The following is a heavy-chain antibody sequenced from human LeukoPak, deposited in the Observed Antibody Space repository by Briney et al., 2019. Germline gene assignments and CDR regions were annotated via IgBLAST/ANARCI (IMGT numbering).Heavy chain of an antibody. V-gene: IGHV3-21*01. Sequence: GGSLRLSCAASGFTFSSNTMNWVRQAPGKGLEWVSSISRSSSDIFYADSLKGRFTISRDNAKNSLYLQMNSLRAEDTAVYYCARLRKITFNYYYGMDVWGRGTTVTVSS. J-gene: IGHJ6*02. CDR1: GFTFSSNT. D-gene: IGHD1-14*01. CDR3: ARLRKITFNYYYGMDV. CDR2: ISRSSSDI.